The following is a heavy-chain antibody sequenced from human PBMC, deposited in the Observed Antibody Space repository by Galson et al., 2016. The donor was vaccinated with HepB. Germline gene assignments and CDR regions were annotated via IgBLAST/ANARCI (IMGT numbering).Heavy chain of an antibody. CDR1: GFTFSSYT. D-gene: IGHD3-10*01. CDR2: ISGSGGST. CDR3: AKVVGRFGTGGDAFDI. V-gene: IGHV3-23*01. J-gene: IGHJ3*02. Sequence: SLRLSCAASGFTFSSYTMSWVRQAPGRGLVWVSLISGSGGSTHYADSVKGRFTISRDNSKNTLYLQMNSLRAEDTAVYYCAKVVGRFGTGGDAFDIWGQGPMVTVAS.